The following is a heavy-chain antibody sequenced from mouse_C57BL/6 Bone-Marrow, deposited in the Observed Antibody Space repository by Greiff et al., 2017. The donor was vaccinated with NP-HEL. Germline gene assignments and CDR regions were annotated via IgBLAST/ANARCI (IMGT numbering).Heavy chain of an antibody. CDR1: GYTFISYW. CDR2: IDPSDSYT. V-gene: IGHV1-50*01. Sequence: QVQLQQPGAELVKPGASVKLSCKASGYTFISYWMQWVKQRPGQGLEWIGEIDPSDSYTNYNQKFKGKATLTVDTSSSTAYMQLSSLTSEDSAVYYCARESYGNYDAMDYWGQGTSVTVSS. D-gene: IGHD2-1*01. J-gene: IGHJ4*01. CDR3: ARESYGNYDAMDY.